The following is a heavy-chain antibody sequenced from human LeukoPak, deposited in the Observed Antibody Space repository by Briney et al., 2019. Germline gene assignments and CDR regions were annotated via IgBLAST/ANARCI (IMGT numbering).Heavy chain of an antibody. CDR1: GFTFSNYA. Sequence: GGSLRLSCAASGFTFSNYAMHWVRQAPGKGLEWMAIISYDGSEKYYPDSVKGRFTIYRDNSKNTLYLQMNSLRAEDTAVYYCAKEGRSLQTYWGQGTLVTVSS. J-gene: IGHJ4*02. CDR3: AKEGRSLQTY. CDR2: ISYDGSEK. D-gene: IGHD5-24*01. V-gene: IGHV3-30*04.